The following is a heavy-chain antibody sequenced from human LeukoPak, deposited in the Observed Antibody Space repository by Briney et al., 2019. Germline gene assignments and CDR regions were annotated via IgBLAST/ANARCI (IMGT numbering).Heavy chain of an antibody. D-gene: IGHD1-26*01. J-gene: IGHJ5*02. V-gene: IGHV1-2*02. Sequence: ASVKVSCKASGYTFTGYYMHWVRQAPGQGLEWMGWINPNSGGTNYAQKFQGRVTMTRDTSISTAYMELSRLRSDDTAVYYCARDVVFGGVGATTLNWFDPWGQGTLVTVSS. CDR2: INPNSGGT. CDR3: ARDVVFGGVGATTLNWFDP. CDR1: GYTFTGYY.